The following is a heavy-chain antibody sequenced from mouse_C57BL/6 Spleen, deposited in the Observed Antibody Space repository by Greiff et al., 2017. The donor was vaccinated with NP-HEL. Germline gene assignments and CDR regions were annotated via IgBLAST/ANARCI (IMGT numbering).Heavy chain of an antibody. CDR3: AFYYGYDEGDYYAMDY. Sequence: QVQLQQSGAELVKPGASVKISCKASGYAFSSYWMNWVKQRPGKGLEWIGKIYPGDGDTNYNGKFKGKATLTADKSSSTAYMQLSSLTSEDSAVYFCAFYYGYDEGDYYAMDYWGQGTSVTVSS. V-gene: IGHV1-80*01. CDR2: IYPGDGDT. J-gene: IGHJ4*01. CDR1: GYAFSSYW. D-gene: IGHD2-2*01.